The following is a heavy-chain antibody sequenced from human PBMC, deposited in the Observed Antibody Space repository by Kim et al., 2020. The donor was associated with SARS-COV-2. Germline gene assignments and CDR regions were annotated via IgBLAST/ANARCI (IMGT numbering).Heavy chain of an antibody. D-gene: IGHD6-19*01. Sequence: SETLSLTCTVSGGSISSSSYYWGWIRQPPGKGLEWIGSIYYSGSTYYNPSLKSRVTISVDTSKNQFSLKLSSVTAADTAVYYCARRIVSIAVAGRKALDAFDIWGQGTMVTVSS. CDR2: IYYSGST. CDR3: ARRIVSIAVAGRKALDAFDI. V-gene: IGHV4-39*01. CDR1: GGSISSSSYY. J-gene: IGHJ3*02.